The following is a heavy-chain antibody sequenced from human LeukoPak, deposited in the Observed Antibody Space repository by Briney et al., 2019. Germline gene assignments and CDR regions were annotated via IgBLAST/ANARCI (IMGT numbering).Heavy chain of an antibody. Sequence: GGSLRLSCAASGFTFSSYWMSWVRQAPGKGLEFVANIKGDGSRGSFVDSVNGRFTISRDNAENSLNLQINSLRAEDTAVYYCAREGPGGFDYWGQGTLVTVSS. V-gene: IGHV3-7*04. J-gene: IGHJ4*02. CDR2: IKGDGSRG. CDR1: GFTFSSYW. D-gene: IGHD1-1*01. CDR3: AREGPGGFDY.